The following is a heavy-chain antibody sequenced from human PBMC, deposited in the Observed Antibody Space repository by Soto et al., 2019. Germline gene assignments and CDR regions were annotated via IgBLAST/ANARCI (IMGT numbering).Heavy chain of an antibody. D-gene: IGHD2-21*01. CDR1: GVTFSSET. J-gene: IGHJ4*02. CDR3: LHEVGDNPASAVDS. Sequence: QVQLVQSGAEVKKPGSSVKVSCKASGVTFSSETISWVRQAPGQGLEWVGGIIPLFGTANYAQKFQGRVTISADEYTCTLYIELSSVRSVDTAVDYCLHEVGDNPASAVDSWGQGTVVTGSS. CDR2: IIPLFGTA. V-gene: IGHV1-69*01.